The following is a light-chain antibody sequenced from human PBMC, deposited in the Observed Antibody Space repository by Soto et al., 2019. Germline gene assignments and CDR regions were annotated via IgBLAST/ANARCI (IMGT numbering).Light chain of an antibody. J-gene: IGKJ5*01. CDR1: QSVASSF. CDR3: QQYGSSPIT. CDR2: AAS. Sequence: IVLTQSPGTLSLSPGERATLSCRASQSVASSFLAWYQQKPGQAPRLLIYAASSRATGIPDRFSGSGSGTDFPLTISRLDPEDFAVYYCQQYGSSPITFGXGTRLEIK. V-gene: IGKV3-20*01.